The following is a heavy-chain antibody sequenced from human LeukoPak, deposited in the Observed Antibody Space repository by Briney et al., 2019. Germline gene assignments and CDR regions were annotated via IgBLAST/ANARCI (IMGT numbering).Heavy chain of an antibody. V-gene: IGHV3-23*01. Sequence: PGGSLRLSCVASGFTFSSYAMSWVRQAPGRGLAWVSGIGEKNSRTYYADSVRGRFTISRDNSRNILYLQMNSLRAEDTAVYYCAKAGSLDIAARQNYWGQGTLVTVSS. D-gene: IGHD6-6*01. CDR1: GFTFSSYA. CDR2: IGEKNSRT. J-gene: IGHJ4*02. CDR3: AKAGSLDIAARQNY.